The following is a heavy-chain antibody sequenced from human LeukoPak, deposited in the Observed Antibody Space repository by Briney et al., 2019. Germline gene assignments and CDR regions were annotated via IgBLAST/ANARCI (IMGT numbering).Heavy chain of an antibody. CDR1: GFTFSSYG. Sequence: GGSLRLSCAASGFTFSSYGMHWVRQAPGKGLEWVAVIWYDGSNKYYADSVKGRFTISRDNSKNTLCLQMNSLRAEDTAVYYCARDGGYSYGYFDYWGQGTLVTVSS. D-gene: IGHD5-18*01. V-gene: IGHV3-33*01. J-gene: IGHJ4*02. CDR2: IWYDGSNK. CDR3: ARDGGYSYGYFDY.